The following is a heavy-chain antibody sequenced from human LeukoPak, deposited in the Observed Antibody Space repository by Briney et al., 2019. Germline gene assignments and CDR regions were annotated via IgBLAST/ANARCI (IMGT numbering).Heavy chain of an antibody. CDR1: GFTFSSYS. Sequence: GGSLRLSCAASGFTFSSYSMNWVRQAPGKGLEWVSSISSSSSSYIYYADSVKGRFTISRDNAKNSLYLQMNSLRAEDTAVYYCARDATYSRGFDPWGQGTLVTVSS. CDR3: ARDATYSRGFDP. J-gene: IGHJ5*02. D-gene: IGHD5-12*01. V-gene: IGHV3-21*01. CDR2: ISSSSSSYI.